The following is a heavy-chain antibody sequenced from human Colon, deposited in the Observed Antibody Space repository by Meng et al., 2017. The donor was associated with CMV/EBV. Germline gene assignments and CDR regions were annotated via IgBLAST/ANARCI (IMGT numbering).Heavy chain of an antibody. Sequence: YISSRTSCWWWIRQSPRKWLEWIGNVYYSGDTKYNPSLNSLVTMSLDTSTNQFSLKLSSVTAADTALYYCARRTTLSPHAYYFDYWGQGTLVTVSS. V-gene: IGHV4-39*07. CDR3: ARRTTLSPHAYYFDY. J-gene: IGHJ4*02. CDR2: VYYSGDT. CDR1: YISSRTSC. D-gene: IGHD4-11*01.